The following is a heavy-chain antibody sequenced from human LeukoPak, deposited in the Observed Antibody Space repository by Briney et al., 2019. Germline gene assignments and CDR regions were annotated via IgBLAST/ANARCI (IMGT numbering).Heavy chain of an antibody. V-gene: IGHV4-59*08. Sequence: SETLSLTCTVSGGSISSYYWSWIRQPPGKGLEWIGYIYYSGSTNYNPSLKSRVTISVDTSKNQFSLKLSSVTAADTAVYYCARMVYARDNWSDPWGQGTLVTVSS. CDR1: GGSISSYY. D-gene: IGHD2-8*01. J-gene: IGHJ5*02. CDR3: ARMVYARDNWSDP. CDR2: IYYSGST.